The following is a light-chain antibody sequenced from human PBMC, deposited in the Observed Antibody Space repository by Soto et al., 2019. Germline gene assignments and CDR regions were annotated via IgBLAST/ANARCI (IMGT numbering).Light chain of an antibody. Sequence: DFQVTQSPSSLSASVGDRVTITCRASQSVNDYLNWYQQRPGKAPRLLIYAASTLHSGVPSRFSGSGFGTDFSLTITSLQPEDFATYYCQQSFTPPYTFGQGTKLEIK. J-gene: IGKJ2*01. CDR3: QQSFTPPYT. CDR2: AAS. CDR1: QSVNDY. V-gene: IGKV1-39*01.